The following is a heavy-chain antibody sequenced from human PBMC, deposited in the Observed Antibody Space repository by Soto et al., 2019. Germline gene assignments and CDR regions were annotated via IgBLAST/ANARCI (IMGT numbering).Heavy chain of an antibody. CDR3: AKDWQLALDY. CDR1: GFTFSTYG. J-gene: IGHJ4*02. V-gene: IGHV3-30*18. D-gene: IGHD6-6*01. Sequence: GGSLRLSCAASGFTFSTYGMHWVRQAPGKGLEWVALIVYDGSQEYYVDSVKDRFTISRDDSKNTLYLQMNSLRAEDTAVYYCAKDWQLALDYWGQGTLVTVSS. CDR2: IVYDGSQE.